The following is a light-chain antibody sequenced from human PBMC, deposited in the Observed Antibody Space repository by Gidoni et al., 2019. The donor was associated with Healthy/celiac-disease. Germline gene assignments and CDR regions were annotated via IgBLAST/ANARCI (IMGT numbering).Light chain of an antibody. CDR3: QVWDSSSDHPV. CDR2: YDS. CDR1: NIGSKS. V-gene: IGLV3-21*04. Sequence: YVLTQPPSVSVAPGKTARITCGRNNIGSKSVHWYQQKPGQAPVLVIYYDSDRPSGIPERFSGSNSGNTATLTISRVEAGDEADYYCQVWDSSSDHPVFGGGTKLTVL. J-gene: IGLJ2*01.